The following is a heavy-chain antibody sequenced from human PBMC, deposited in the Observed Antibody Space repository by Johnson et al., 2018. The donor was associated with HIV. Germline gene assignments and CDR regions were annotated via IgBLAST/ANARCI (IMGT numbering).Heavy chain of an antibody. CDR2: ISYDGRDA. D-gene: IGHD1-7*01. Sequence: QMLLVESGGGLVKPGGSLRLSCAASGFTFSSYALHWVRQAPGKGLEWVAVISYDGRDAYYADSVKGRFTSSRDNSKNTLYLQMNSLRAEDTAVYYCAREGAWELRPGAFDIWGQGTMVTVSS. CDR3: AREGAWELRPGAFDI. J-gene: IGHJ3*02. V-gene: IGHV3-30*04. CDR1: GFTFSSYA.